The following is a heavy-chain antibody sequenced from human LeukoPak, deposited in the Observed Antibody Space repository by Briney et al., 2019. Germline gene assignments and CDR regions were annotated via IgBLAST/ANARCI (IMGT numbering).Heavy chain of an antibody. CDR2: FSGGDGSP. D-gene: IGHD5-12*01. Sequence: GGSLRLSCAASGFTFSSYAMSWVRQAPGKGLEWVSSFSGGDGSPYHADSVKGRFTISRDNSKSTLYLQMNSLRAEDTAIYYCAKNGWLRSSGLWGDYWGQGALVTVSS. CDR1: GFTFSSYA. V-gene: IGHV3-23*01. CDR3: AKNGWLRSSGLWGDY. J-gene: IGHJ4*02.